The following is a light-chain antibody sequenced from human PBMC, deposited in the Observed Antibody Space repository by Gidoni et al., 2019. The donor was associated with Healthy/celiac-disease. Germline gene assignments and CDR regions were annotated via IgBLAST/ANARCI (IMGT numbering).Light chain of an antibody. CDR3: QQSYSTPVT. V-gene: IGKV1-39*01. CDR1: QSISSY. J-gene: IGKJ1*01. CDR2: AAA. Sequence: DIQMTQSPSSLSASVGDRVTITCRASQSISSYLNWYQQKPGKATKLLIYAAASLQSGVPSRFRGSGSGTDFTLTISSLQPEDFATYYCQQSYSTPVTFGQGTKVEIK.